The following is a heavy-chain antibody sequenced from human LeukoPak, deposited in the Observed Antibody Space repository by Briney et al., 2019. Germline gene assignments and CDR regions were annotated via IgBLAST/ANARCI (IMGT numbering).Heavy chain of an antibody. V-gene: IGHV3-15*04. CDR3: TTVGLYDSSGYYFD. Sequence: GGSLRLSCAASRFTFSSYAMSWVRQAPGKGLEWVGLIETKTDGGTTDYAAPVKGRFTISRDDSKNTLYLQINSLKTEDAAVYYCTTVGLYDSSGYYFDWGQGTQVTVSS. J-gene: IGHJ4*02. D-gene: IGHD3-22*01. CDR2: IETKTDGGTT. CDR1: RFTFSSYA.